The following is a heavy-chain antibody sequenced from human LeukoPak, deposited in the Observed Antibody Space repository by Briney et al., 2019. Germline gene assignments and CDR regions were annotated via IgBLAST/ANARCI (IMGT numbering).Heavy chain of an antibody. CDR2: IHHSGST. D-gene: IGHD3-10*01. J-gene: IGHJ5*02. CDR1: GGSFSGYY. Sequence: SETLSLTCAVYGGSFSGYYWSWIRQPPGKGLEWIGEIHHSGSTNYNPSLKSRVAISVDTSKNQFSLKLSSVTAADTAVYYCARKGGRYYGSGSYSSNWFDPWGQGALVTVSS. CDR3: ARKGGRYYGSGSYSSNWFDP. V-gene: IGHV4-34*01.